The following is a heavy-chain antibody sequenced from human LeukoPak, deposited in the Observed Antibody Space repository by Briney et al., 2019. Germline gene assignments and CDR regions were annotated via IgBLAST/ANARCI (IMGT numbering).Heavy chain of an antibody. J-gene: IGHJ3*02. CDR3: ARGGSSGWSYDAFDI. Sequence: AASVKVSCKASGYTFTKYAVNWVRQAPGQGLEWMGWISAYNGNTNYAQKLQGRVTMTTDTSTSTAYMELRSLRSDDTAVYYCARGGSSGWSYDAFDIWGQGTMVTVSS. CDR2: ISAYNGNT. D-gene: IGHD6-19*01. CDR1: GYTFTKYA. V-gene: IGHV1-18*01.